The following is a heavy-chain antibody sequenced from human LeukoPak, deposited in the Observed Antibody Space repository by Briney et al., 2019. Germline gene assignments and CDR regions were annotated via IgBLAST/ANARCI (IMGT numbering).Heavy chain of an antibody. CDR2: IIPILGIA. CDR3: ARDPDCSSTSCYSFDP. CDR1: GGTFSSYA. V-gene: IGHV1-69*04. J-gene: IGHJ5*02. Sequence: SVKVSCKASGGTFSSYAISWVRQAPGQGLEWMGRIIPILGIANYAQKFQGRVTITADKSTSTAYMGLSSLRSEDTAVYYCARDPDCSSTSCYSFDPWGQGTLVTVSS. D-gene: IGHD2-2*01.